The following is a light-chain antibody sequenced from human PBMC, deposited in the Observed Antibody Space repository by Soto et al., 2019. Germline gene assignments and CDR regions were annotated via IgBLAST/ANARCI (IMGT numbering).Light chain of an antibody. Sequence: EIGLTQSPGTLSLSPGERATLSCRASQGVSSTYFAWYQQKPGQAPRLLMYDASSRATGIPDRFSGSGSGTYFTLTISRLEPEDFAMYYCQQYGPSPMYTFGQGTNLEIK. V-gene: IGKV3-20*01. CDR2: DAS. CDR3: QQYGPSPMYT. CDR1: QGVSSTY. J-gene: IGKJ2*01.